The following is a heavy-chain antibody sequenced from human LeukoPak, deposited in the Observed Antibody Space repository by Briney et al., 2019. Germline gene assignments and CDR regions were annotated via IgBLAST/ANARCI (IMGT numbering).Heavy chain of an antibody. D-gene: IGHD6-6*01. CDR1: GGSFSGYY. Sequence: KSSGTLSLTCAVYGGSFSGYYWSWVRQPPGKGLEWIGEINHSGSTNYNPSLKSRVTISVDTSKNQFSLKLSSVTAADTAVYYCARGLRRAARVFDYWGQGTLVTVSS. CDR2: INHSGST. CDR3: ARGLRRAARVFDY. J-gene: IGHJ4*02. V-gene: IGHV4-34*01.